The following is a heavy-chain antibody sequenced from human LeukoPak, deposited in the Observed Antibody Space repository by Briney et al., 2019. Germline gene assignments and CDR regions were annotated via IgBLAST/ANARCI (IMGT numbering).Heavy chain of an antibody. CDR1: DGSISSSSYY. CDR3: AGGRSGTWYNDAFDI. D-gene: IGHD6-13*01. J-gene: IGHJ3*02. V-gene: IGHV4-39*01. Sequence: PSETLSLTCTVSDGSISSSSYYWGWIRQPPGKGLEWIGSIYYSGGTYYNPSLKSRVAIFVDTSKSQFSLRLYSVTAADTAVYSCAGGRSGTWYNDAFDIWGQGTMVTVSS. CDR2: IYYSGGT.